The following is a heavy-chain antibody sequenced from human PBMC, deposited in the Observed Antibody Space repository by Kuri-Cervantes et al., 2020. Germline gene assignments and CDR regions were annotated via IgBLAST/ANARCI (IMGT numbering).Heavy chain of an antibody. Sequence: SLKISCAASGFSFDDYGMHWVRRAPGKGLEWVSGISWNSGSIGYADSVKGRFTISRDNAKNSLYLQMNSLRAEDTAVYYCARGEGYQLLYRGPLDYWGQGTLVTVSS. CDR3: ARGEGYQLLYRGPLDY. V-gene: IGHV3-9*01. CDR2: ISWNSGSI. CDR1: GFSFDDYG. D-gene: IGHD2-2*02. J-gene: IGHJ4*02.